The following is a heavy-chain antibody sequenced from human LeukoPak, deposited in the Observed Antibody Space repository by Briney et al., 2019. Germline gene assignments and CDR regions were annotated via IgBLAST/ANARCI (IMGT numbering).Heavy chain of an antibody. V-gene: IGHV3-43*01. CDR2: ISWDGGST. CDR3: AKDRGRWLQFDAFDI. D-gene: IGHD5-24*01. Sequence: PGGSLRLSCEASGFTFDDYTMHWVRQAPGKGLEWVSLISWDGGSTYYADSVKGRFTISRDNSKNSLYLQMNSLRTEDTALYYCAKDRGRWLQFDAFDIWGQGTMVTVSS. CDR1: GFTFDDYT. J-gene: IGHJ3*02.